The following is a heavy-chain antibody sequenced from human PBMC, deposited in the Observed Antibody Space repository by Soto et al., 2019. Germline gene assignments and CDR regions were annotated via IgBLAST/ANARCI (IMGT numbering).Heavy chain of an antibody. D-gene: IGHD5-18*01. V-gene: IGHV4-59*01. CDR3: VRGGGGYGNGTIDY. CDR2: IFYIGTT. Sequence: SETLSLTCSVSGGSISNYYWSWVRKSPGKGLEWIGYIFYIGTTNYNPSLKSRVTISLDTSKNQFSLKLRSVTAADTAIYYCVRGGGGYGNGTIDYWGQGTLVTVSS. J-gene: IGHJ4*02. CDR1: GGSISNYY.